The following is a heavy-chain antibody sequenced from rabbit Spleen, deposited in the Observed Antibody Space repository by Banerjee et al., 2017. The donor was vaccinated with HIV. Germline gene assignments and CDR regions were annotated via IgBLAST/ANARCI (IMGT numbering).Heavy chain of an antibody. Sequence: QEQLVESGADLVQPEGSLTLTCTASGFTLSSFWICWVRQAPGKGLEWIACIYGGSSLKTYYAYWAKGRFPISKTSSTTVTLQMTSLTVADTATYFCARDTSTSFSSYGMDFWGPGTLVTVS. CDR3: ARDTSTSFSSYGMDF. V-gene: IGHV1S45*01. CDR2: IYGGSSLKT. D-gene: IGHD1-1*01. CDR1: GFTLSSFW. J-gene: IGHJ6*01.